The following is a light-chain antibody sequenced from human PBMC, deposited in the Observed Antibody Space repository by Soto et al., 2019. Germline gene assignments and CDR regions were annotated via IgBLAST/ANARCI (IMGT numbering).Light chain of an antibody. J-gene: IGKJ1*01. CDR1: QSISNY. V-gene: IGKV1-39*01. CDR3: QQSFSPLRT. Sequence: DIQMTQSPSSLSASVGDRVTITCRASQSISNYLNWYQQKPGKAPKLLIYAASSMQSGVHSRFSGSGSETYFTLTISSLQPDDSATYYCQQSFSPLRTFGQGTKVEV. CDR2: AAS.